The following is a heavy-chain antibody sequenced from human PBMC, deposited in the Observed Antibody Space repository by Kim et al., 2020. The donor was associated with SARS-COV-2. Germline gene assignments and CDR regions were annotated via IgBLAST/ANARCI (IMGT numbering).Heavy chain of an antibody. CDR3: ARTDGQAYGHDYGMDV. Sequence: GGSLRLSCAASGFTFSDYYMSWIRQAPGKGLEWVSYISSSSSYTNYSDSGKGRFTISRDNAKNSLYLQMNSLRAEDTAVYYCARTDGQAYGHDYGMDVWGQGTTVTVSS. CDR2: ISSSSSYT. D-gene: IGHD3-10*01. V-gene: IGHV3-11*03. J-gene: IGHJ6*02. CDR1: GFTFSDYY.